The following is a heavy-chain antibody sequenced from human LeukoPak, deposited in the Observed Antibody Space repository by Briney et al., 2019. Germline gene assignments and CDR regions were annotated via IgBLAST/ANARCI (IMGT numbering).Heavy chain of an antibody. V-gene: IGHV3-21*01. Sequence: GGSLRLSCAASGFTFSSYWMSWVRQAPGKGLEWVSSISTSSIYIYYADSMKGRFTISRDNAKKSLYLQMNSLRAEDTAVYYCARVEASGYDYGAFDYWGQGTLVTVSS. CDR1: GFTFSSYW. CDR3: ARVEASGYDYGAFDY. J-gene: IGHJ4*02. D-gene: IGHD5-12*01. CDR2: ISTSSIYI.